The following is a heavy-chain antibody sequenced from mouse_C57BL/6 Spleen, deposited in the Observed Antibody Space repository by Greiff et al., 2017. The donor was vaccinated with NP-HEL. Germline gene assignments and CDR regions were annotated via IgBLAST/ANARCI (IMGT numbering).Heavy chain of an antibody. Sequence: EVKLMESGGGLVQPGGSMKLSCVASGFTFSNYWMNWVRQSPEKGLEWVAQIRLKSDNYATHYAESVKGRFTISRDDSKSSVYLQMNNLRAEDTGIYYCTGCYGSLYWYFDVWGTGTTVTVSS. CDR2: IRLKSDNYAT. CDR3: TGCYGSLYWYFDV. J-gene: IGHJ1*03. D-gene: IGHD1-1*01. V-gene: IGHV6-3*01. CDR1: GFTFSNYW.